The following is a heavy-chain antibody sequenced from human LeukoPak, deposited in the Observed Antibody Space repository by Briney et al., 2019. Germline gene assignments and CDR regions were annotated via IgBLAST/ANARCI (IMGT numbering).Heavy chain of an antibody. D-gene: IGHD6-19*01. Sequence: ASETLSLTCAVYGGSFSGYSWSWIRQPPGKGLEWIGEINHSGSTNYNPSLKSRVTISVDKSKNQFSLKLSSVTAADTAVYYCARYSSGRGSYYYYYMDVWGKGTTVTVSS. CDR1: GGSFSGYS. V-gene: IGHV4-34*01. CDR2: INHSGST. J-gene: IGHJ6*03. CDR3: ARYSSGRGSYYYYYMDV.